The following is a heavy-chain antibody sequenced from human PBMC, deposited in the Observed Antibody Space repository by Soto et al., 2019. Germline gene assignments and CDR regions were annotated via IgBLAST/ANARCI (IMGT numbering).Heavy chain of an antibody. CDR2: IVVGSGNT. D-gene: IGHD3-10*01. J-gene: IGHJ4*02. CDR3: AAHPDYGSGATSSYYFDY. V-gene: IGHV1-58*02. Sequence: SVKVSCKASGFTFTSSAMQWVRQARGQRLEWIGWIVVGSGNTNYAQKFQERVTITRDMSTSTAYMELSSLRSEDTAVYYCAAHPDYGSGATSSYYFDYWGQGTLVTVSS. CDR1: GFTFTSSA.